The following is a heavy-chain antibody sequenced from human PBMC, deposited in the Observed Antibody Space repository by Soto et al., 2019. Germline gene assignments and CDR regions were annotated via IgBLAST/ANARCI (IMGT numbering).Heavy chain of an antibody. CDR3: ARETERGYYYGSGSYLHAFDI. Sequence: EVPLVESGGGLVQPGGSLRLSCAASGFTFSSYSMNWVRQAPGKGLEWVSYISSSSSTIYNADSVKGRFTISRDNAKNSLYLQMNSLRNEDTAVYYCARETERGYYYGSGSYLHAFDIWGQGTMVTVSS. CDR1: GFTFSSYS. J-gene: IGHJ3*02. D-gene: IGHD3-10*01. V-gene: IGHV3-48*02. CDR2: ISSSSSTI.